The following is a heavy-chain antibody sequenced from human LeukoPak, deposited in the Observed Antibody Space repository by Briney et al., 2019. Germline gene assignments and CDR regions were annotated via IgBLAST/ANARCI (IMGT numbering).Heavy chain of an antibody. V-gene: IGHV3-21*01. CDR2: ISSSSRYT. CDR3: ATHVGYSGYAVEDS. Sequence: GGSLRLSCAASGFSLRDYSMDWVRQAPGKGLEWVSSISSSSRYTFYVDSVKGRFTISRDNAKNSLYLQMNSLRVEDTAVYYCATHVGYSGYAVEDSWGQGTLVTVSS. J-gene: IGHJ4*02. D-gene: IGHD5-12*01. CDR1: GFSLRDYS.